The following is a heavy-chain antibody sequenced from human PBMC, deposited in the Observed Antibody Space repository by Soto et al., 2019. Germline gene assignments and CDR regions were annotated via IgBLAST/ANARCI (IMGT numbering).Heavy chain of an antibody. J-gene: IGHJ4*02. Sequence: SETLSLTCSVSGASTVSHYHWTWIRQPPGKGLEWMGYIFNSGTTFYNPSLTSRLSISMDTSGNHFSLELRSVTAADTAVYYCALALGPTTGLDYSGQGTMVTVYS. CDR2: IFNSGTT. CDR1: GASTVSHYH. D-gene: IGHD1-26*01. CDR3: ALALGPTTGLDY. V-gene: IGHV4-31*02.